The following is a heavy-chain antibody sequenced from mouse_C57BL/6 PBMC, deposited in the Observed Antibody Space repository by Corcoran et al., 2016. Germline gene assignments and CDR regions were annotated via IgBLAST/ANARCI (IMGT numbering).Heavy chain of an antibody. CDR3: ARDWEGGLYAMDY. J-gene: IGHJ4*01. CDR1: GYSITSGYY. D-gene: IGHD4-1*01. Sequence: DVQLQESGPGLVKPSQSLSLTCSVTGYSITSGYYWNWIRQFPGNKLEWMGYISYDGSNNYNPSLKNRISITRDTSKNQFFLKLNSVTTEDTATYYCARDWEGGLYAMDYWGQGTSVTVSS. V-gene: IGHV3-6*01. CDR2: ISYDGSN.